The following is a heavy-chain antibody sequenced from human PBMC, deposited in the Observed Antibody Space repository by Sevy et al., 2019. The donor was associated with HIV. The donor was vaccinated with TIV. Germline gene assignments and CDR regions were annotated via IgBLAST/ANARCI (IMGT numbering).Heavy chain of an antibody. Sequence: ASVKVSCKASGYTFTSYGISWVRQAPGQGLEWMGWISAYNGNTNYAQKLQGRVTMTTDTSTSTAYMELRSLRSDDTAVYYCARDSPPACSAGSCYSGRPRYNWFDPWGQGTLVTVSS. CDR2: ISAYNGNT. V-gene: IGHV1-18*04. D-gene: IGHD2-15*01. CDR3: ARDSPPACSAGSCYSGRPRYNWFDP. CDR1: GYTFTSYG. J-gene: IGHJ5*02.